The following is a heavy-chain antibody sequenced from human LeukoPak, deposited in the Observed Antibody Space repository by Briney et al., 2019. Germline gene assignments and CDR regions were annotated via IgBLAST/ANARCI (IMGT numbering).Heavy chain of an antibody. J-gene: IGHJ5*02. CDR2: ISHDGSNL. V-gene: IGHV3-30*04. CDR1: GFTFNTYS. Sequence: GGSLRLSCAASGFTFNTYSMHWVRQAPGKGLEWVALISHDGSNLAYADSVKGQFTISRDNSKNTLYLQMNSLRAEDTAVYYCAREHSFITVSGRWFDLWGQGTLVTVSS. D-gene: IGHD6-19*01. CDR3: AREHSFITVSGRWFDL.